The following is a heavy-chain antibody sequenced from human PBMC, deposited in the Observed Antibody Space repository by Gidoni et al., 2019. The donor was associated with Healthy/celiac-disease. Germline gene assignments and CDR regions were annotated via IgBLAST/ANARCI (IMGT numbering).Heavy chain of an antibody. CDR1: GFTVEDYA. V-gene: IGHV3-43D*04. J-gene: IGHJ6*02. CDR3: AKDLTGDNYYYYGMDV. CDR2: ISWDGGST. Sequence: EMQLVESGRVVVQPGGSLGLSWPAAGFTVEDYAMHGVRQAPGKGLEWVSLISWDGGSTYYADSVKGRFTISRDNSKNSLYLQMNSLRAEDTALYYCAKDLTGDNYYYYGMDVWGQGTTVTVSS. D-gene: IGHD7-27*01.